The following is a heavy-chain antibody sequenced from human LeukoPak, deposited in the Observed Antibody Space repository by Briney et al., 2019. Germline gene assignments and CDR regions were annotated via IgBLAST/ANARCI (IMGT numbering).Heavy chain of an antibody. CDR3: AKGGAARRPLDY. CDR2: ISGSGGST. Sequence: GGSLRLSCAASGFTFSSYAMSWVRQAPGKGLEWVSAISGSGGSTYYAGSVKGRFTISRDNSKNTLYLQMNSLRAEDTAVYCCAKGGAARRPLDYWGQGTLVTVSS. CDR1: GFTFSSYA. V-gene: IGHV3-23*01. J-gene: IGHJ4*02. D-gene: IGHD6-6*01.